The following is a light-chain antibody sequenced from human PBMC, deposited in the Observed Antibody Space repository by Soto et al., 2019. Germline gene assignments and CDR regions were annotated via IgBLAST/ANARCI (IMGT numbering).Light chain of an antibody. CDR1: SSDVGGYNS. CDR3: TSYTNKITFAYV. Sequence: QAVLTQPASVSGSPGQSITISCTGTSSDVGGYNSVSWYQQHPGKAPKLMIYEVSNRPSGVSNRFSGSKSGNTASLTISGLQTEDEADYYCTSYTNKITFAYVFGPRTKVAVL. V-gene: IGLV2-14*01. J-gene: IGLJ1*01. CDR2: EVS.